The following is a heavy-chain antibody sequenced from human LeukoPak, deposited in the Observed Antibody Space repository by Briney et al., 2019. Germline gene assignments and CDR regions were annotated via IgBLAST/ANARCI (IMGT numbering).Heavy chain of an antibody. CDR2: ISGSGDGT. D-gene: IGHD6-13*01. J-gene: IGHJ4*02. Sequence: PGGSLRLSCAVSGFTFSSYALSWVRQAPGKGLEWVSGISGSGDGTYYEDSVRGRFTISRDNSKNTLYLQMNSLRAEDSAVYYCARRRYSSSWYFDYWGQGTLVTVSS. CDR1: GFTFSSYA. V-gene: IGHV3-23*01. CDR3: ARRRYSSSWYFDY.